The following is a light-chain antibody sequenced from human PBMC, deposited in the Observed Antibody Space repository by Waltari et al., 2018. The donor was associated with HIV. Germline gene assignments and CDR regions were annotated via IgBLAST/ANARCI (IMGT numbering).Light chain of an antibody. Sequence: SYMLTQPPSVSVAPGNTASIPCGGTNIGSKSVSWYQQKPGQAPILVIYYESDRPSGIPERFSGSNSRNTATLTIRGVEAGDEADYYCHVWDSRSDHGVFGGGTKLTVL. V-gene: IGLV3-21*04. CDR1: NIGSKS. CDR3: HVWDSRSDHGV. CDR2: YES. J-gene: IGLJ3*02.